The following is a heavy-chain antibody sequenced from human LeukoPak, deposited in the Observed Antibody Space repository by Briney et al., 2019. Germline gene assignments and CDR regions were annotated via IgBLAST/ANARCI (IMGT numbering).Heavy chain of an antibody. D-gene: IGHD1-26*01. CDR2: IYHSGST. Sequence: SETLSLTCTVSGYSISSGYYWGWIRQPPGKGLEWIGSIYHSGSTYYNPSLKSRVTISVDTSKNQFSLKLSSVTVADTAVYYCARYASGTYYRGIDCWGQGTLVTVSS. CDR1: GYSISSGYY. V-gene: IGHV4-38-2*02. J-gene: IGHJ4*02. CDR3: ARYASGTYYRGIDC.